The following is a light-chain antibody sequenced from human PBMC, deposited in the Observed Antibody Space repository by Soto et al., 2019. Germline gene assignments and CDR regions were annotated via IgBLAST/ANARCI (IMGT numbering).Light chain of an antibody. Sequence: DIQMTQSPSSLSASVGDRVTITCRASQSISSFLNWYQQKPGKAPNLLIFGASTLQSGVPSRFSGSGSGTDFTLTIRGLQPEDFATYYCLQSYRTPLTFGGGTKVDIK. CDR3: LQSYRTPLT. J-gene: IGKJ4*01. V-gene: IGKV1-39*01. CDR1: QSISSF. CDR2: GAS.